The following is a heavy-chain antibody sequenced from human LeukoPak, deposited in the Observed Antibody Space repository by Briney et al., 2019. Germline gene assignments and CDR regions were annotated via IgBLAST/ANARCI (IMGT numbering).Heavy chain of an antibody. J-gene: IGHJ4*02. CDR2: IYYSGST. CDR3: ASPGDGNYYDSSDDY. Sequence: PSETLSLTCTVSGGSISSSSYYWGWIRQPPGKGLEWIGSIYYSGSTYYNPSLKSRVTISADTPKNQFSLKLSSVTAADTAVYYCASPGDGNYYDSSDDYWGQGTLVTVSS. CDR1: GGSISSSSYY. D-gene: IGHD3-22*01. V-gene: IGHV4-39*07.